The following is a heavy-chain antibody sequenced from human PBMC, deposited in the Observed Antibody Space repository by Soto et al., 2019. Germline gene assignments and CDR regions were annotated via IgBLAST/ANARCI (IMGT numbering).Heavy chain of an antibody. D-gene: IGHD3-22*01. V-gene: IGHV1-69*13. CDR2: IIPIFGTA. CDR1: GGTFSSCA. Sequence: ASMKVSWKAAGGTFSSCAISWVRQAPGQGLEWMGGIIPIFGTANYAQKFQGRVTITADESTSTAYMELSSLRSEDTAVYYCARNLRANITMIIVGYYCGMDVWGEGSTVTDSS. CDR3: ARNLRANITMIIVGYYCGMDV. J-gene: IGHJ6*02.